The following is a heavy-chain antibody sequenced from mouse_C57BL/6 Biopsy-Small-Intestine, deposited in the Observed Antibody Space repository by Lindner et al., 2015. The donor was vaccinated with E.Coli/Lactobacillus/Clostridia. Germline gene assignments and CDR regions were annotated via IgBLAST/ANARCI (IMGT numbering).Heavy chain of an antibody. V-gene: IGHV1-54*01. Sequence: VQLQESGTELARPGTSVKVSCKASGYAFTNNLIEWIKQRPGQGLEWIGVINPGSGGTNCNENFKGKATLTADTSSSTAYMELRSLTSEDSAVYFCARKDDSSGSFAYWGQGTLVTVSA. D-gene: IGHD3-2*02. CDR2: INPGSGGT. J-gene: IGHJ3*01. CDR3: ARKDDSSGSFAY. CDR1: GYAFTNNL.